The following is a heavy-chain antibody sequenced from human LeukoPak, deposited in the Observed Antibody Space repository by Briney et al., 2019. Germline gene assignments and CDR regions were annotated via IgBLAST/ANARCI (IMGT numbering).Heavy chain of an antibody. J-gene: IGHJ4*02. Sequence: PGGSLRLSCAASGFTFTNFAMHWVRQAPGKGLEWVAFIRDDGSNKYYADSVKGRFTISRDNSKNTLYLQMNSLRAEDTAVYYCAKIGASRRIVVVPAASVDYWGQGTLVTVSS. CDR2: IRDDGSNK. D-gene: IGHD2-2*01. CDR1: GFTFTNFA. CDR3: AKIGASRRIVVVPAASVDY. V-gene: IGHV3-30*02.